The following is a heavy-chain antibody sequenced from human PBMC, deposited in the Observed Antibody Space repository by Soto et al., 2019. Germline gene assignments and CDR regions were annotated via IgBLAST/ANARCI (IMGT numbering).Heavy chain of an antibody. CDR1: GFTFSSYG. CDR2: IWYDGSNK. V-gene: IGHV3-33*01. Sequence: QVQLVESGGGVVQPGRSLRLSCAASGFTFSSYGMHWVRQAPGKGLEWVAVIWYDGSNKYYADSVKGRFTISRDNSKNTLYLQMNSLRAEDTAVYYCARARYFDWLPKAGMDVWGQGTTVTVSS. J-gene: IGHJ6*02. D-gene: IGHD3-9*01. CDR3: ARARYFDWLPKAGMDV.